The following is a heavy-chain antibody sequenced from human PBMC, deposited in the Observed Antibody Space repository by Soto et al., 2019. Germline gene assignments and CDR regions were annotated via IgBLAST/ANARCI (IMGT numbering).Heavy chain of an antibody. V-gene: IGHV4-61*01. Sequence: LSLTCTVSGGSVSIGSYYWSWIRQPPGKGLEWIGYIYYSGSTNYNPSLKSRVTISVDTSKNQFSLKLSSVTAADTAVYYCAREAEQQLVSYFDYWGQGTLVTVSS. D-gene: IGHD6-13*01. CDR3: AREAEQQLVSYFDY. CDR1: GGSVSIGSYY. CDR2: IYYSGST. J-gene: IGHJ4*02.